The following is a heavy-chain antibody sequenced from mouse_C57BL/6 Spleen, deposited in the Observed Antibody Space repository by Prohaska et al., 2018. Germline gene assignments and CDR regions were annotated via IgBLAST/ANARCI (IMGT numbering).Heavy chain of an antibody. CDR1: GYTFTDYY. Sequence: QVQLKQSGAELVRPGASVKLSCKASGYTFTDYYINWVKQRPGQGLEWIARIYPGSGNTYYNEKFKYKATLTAEKSSSTGYMQLSSLTSEDSAVYFCARNGLYGSSYGFAYWGQGTLVTVSA. CDR3: ARNGLYGSSYGFAY. V-gene: IGHV1-76*01. CDR2: IYPGSGNT. D-gene: IGHD1-1*01. J-gene: IGHJ3*01.